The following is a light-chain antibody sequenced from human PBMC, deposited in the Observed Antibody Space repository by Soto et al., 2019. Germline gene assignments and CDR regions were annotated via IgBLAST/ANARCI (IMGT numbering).Light chain of an antibody. J-gene: IGKJ4*01. CDR2: SAS. CDR3: QQYNSYPLT. V-gene: IGKV1-5*01. CDR1: QSISDW. Sequence: DIQMTQSPSTLSASVGDRVTITCRASQSISDWLAWYQQKPGKAPKLLMYSASILHTGVSSRFTGGGSGTEFTLTISSLQPDDFATYYCQQYNSYPLTFGGGTKVDIK.